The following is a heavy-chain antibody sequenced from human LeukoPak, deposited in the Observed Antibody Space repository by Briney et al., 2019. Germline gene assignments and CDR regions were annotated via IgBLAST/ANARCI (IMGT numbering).Heavy chain of an antibody. D-gene: IGHD2-8*01. CDR3: SRENGAFSPFGY. CDR1: GGSISSTNW. CDR2: IYDTGST. V-gene: IGHV4-4*02. Sequence: SETLSLTCAVSGGSISSTNWWNWVRQPPGKGLEWIGEIYDTGSTHYNPSLESRVTVSLDKSKNQLSLNLTSVTAADTAVYYCSRENGAFSPFGYWGQGTLVTVLS. J-gene: IGHJ4*02.